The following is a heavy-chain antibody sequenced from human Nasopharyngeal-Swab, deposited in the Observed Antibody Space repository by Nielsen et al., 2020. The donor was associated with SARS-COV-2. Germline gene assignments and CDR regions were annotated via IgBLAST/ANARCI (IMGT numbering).Heavy chain of an antibody. J-gene: IGHJ6*02. V-gene: IGHV1-24*01. Sequence: ASVKVSCKVSGYTLTELSMHWVRQAPGKGLEWMGGFDPEDGETIYAQKFQGRVTMTEDTSTDTAYMELSSLRSEDTAVYYCATSPAVAGTVVPPYYYGMDVWGQGTTVTVSS. D-gene: IGHD6-19*01. CDR1: GYTLTELS. CDR3: ATSPAVAGTVVPPYYYGMDV. CDR2: FDPEDGET.